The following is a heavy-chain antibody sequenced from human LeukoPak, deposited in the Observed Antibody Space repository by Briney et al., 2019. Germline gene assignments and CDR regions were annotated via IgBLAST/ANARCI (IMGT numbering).Heavy chain of an antibody. CDR1: GYTFTSYG. V-gene: IGHV1-18*01. Sequence: ASVKVSCKASGYTFTSYGISWVRQSPGQGLEGMGWISAYNGNTNYAQKLQGRVTMTTDTSTSTAYMELRSLRSDDTAVYYCARADSSGYADDYWGQGTLVTVSS. CDR2: ISAYNGNT. J-gene: IGHJ4*02. D-gene: IGHD3-22*01. CDR3: ARADSSGYADDY.